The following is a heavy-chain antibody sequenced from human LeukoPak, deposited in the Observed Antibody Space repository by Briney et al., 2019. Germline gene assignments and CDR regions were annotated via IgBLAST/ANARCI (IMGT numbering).Heavy chain of an antibody. J-gene: IGHJ4*02. CDR3: ASSSVTQGY. D-gene: IGHD4-17*01. CDR1: GFTFDDYA. Sequence: GRSLRLSCAASGFTFDDYAMHWVRQAPGKGLEWVSGISWNSGSIGYADSVKGRFTISRDNAKNSLYLQMNSLRAEDTALYYCASSSVTQGYWGQGTLVTVSS. V-gene: IGHV3-9*01. CDR2: ISWNSGSI.